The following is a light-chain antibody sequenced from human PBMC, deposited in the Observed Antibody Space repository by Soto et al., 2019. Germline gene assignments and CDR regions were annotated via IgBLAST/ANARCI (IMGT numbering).Light chain of an antibody. CDR1: QSVSSSY. Sequence: EIVSTQSPGTLSLSPGERATLSCRASQSVSSSYLAWYQQKPGQAPRLLIYGASSRATGIPDRFSGSGSGTDFTLTISRLEPEDFAVYYCQQYHSSPRTFGQGTKVDIK. CDR2: GAS. CDR3: QQYHSSPRT. V-gene: IGKV3-20*01. J-gene: IGKJ1*01.